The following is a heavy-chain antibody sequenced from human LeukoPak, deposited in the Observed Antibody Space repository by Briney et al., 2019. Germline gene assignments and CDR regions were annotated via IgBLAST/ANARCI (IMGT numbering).Heavy chain of an antibody. J-gene: IGHJ4*02. CDR3: ARGPLGSSGSYYKSYYFDY. D-gene: IGHD3-10*01. V-gene: IGHV4-31*03. CDR1: GGSISSGGYY. Sequence: SETLSLTCTVTGGSISSGGYYLSWIRQHPGKGLEWIVYIYYSGSTNYNPSLKSRVTISVDTSKNQFSLKLSSVTAADTAVYYCARGPLGSSGSYYKSYYFDYWGQGTLVTVSS. CDR2: IYYSGST.